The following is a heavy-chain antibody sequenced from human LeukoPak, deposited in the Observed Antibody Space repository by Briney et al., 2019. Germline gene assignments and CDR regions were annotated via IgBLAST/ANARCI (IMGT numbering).Heavy chain of an antibody. D-gene: IGHD3-10*01. J-gene: IGHJ4*02. V-gene: IGHV3-7*01. CDR2: IKPDGSEK. CDR3: ARERMYSGSGSTYPYYDY. Sequence: PGGSLRLSCAASGFIFSSCWMSWVRQSPGKGLEWVANIKPDGSEKYYVDSVKGRFTISRDNAKNALYLEMNSLRVGGTAVYYCARERMYSGSGSTYPYYDYWGQGTLVTVSS. CDR1: GFIFSSCW.